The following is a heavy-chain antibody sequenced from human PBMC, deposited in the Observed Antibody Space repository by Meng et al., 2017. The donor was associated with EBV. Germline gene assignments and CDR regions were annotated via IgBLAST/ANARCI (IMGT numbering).Heavy chain of an antibody. CDR1: GYTFTSYA. J-gene: IGHJ4*02. Sequence: QGQFVQYGAEVKKPGASVKVSCKASGYTFTSYAMHWVRQAPGQRLEWMGWINAGNGNTKYSQKFQGRVTITRDTSASTAYMELSSLRSEDTAVYYCARSGATIFGVVIPTYYFDYWGQGTLVTVSS. CDR2: INAGNGNT. CDR3: ARSGATIFGVVIPTYYFDY. D-gene: IGHD3-3*01. V-gene: IGHV1-3*01.